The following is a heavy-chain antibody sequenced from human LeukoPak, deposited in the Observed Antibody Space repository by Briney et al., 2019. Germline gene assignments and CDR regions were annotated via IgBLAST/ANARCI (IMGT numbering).Heavy chain of an antibody. D-gene: IGHD2-2*01. Sequence: GGSLRLSCAASGFAFSDYYMSWIRQAPGKGLEWVSYISSSGSTIYYADSVKGRFTISGDNAKNSLYLQMNSLRAEDTAVYYCARQGAIGDAFDIWRQGTMVTVSS. CDR2: ISSSGSTI. CDR3: ARQGAIGDAFDI. CDR1: GFAFSDYY. V-gene: IGHV3-11*04. J-gene: IGHJ3*02.